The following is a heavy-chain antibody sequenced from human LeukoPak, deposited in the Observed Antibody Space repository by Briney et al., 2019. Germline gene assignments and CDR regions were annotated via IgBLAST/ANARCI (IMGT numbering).Heavy chain of an antibody. CDR1: GYSISRGSY. J-gene: IGHJ5*02. CDR3: ARHRFGQWLARRGLNWFDP. D-gene: IGHD6-19*01. Sequence: SETLSLTCSVSGYSISRGSYWTFIPQPPGKGLEWIGTINYIGSTNYNPSLKSRVTRSVDTSKNQFSLKLSSVTAADTAVYYGARHRFGQWLARRGLNWFDPWGQGTLVTVSS. V-gene: IGHV4-38-2*02. CDR2: INYIGST.